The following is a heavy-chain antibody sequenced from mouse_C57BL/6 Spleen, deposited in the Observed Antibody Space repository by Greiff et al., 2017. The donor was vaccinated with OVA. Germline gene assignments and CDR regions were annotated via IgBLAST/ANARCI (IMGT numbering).Heavy chain of an antibody. CDR1: GYTFTSYG. CDR2: IYPRSGNT. CDR3: ARGGTTAPNAYFDD. J-gene: IGHJ2*01. Sequence: VQRVESGAELVRPGASVKLSRKASGYTFTSYGISWVKQRTGQGLEWIGEIYPRSGNTYYTEKFKGKATLTADKSSSTAYMELRSLTSEDSAVYFCARGGTTAPNAYFDDWGQGTTLTVSS. V-gene: IGHV1-81*01. D-gene: IGHD1-2*01.